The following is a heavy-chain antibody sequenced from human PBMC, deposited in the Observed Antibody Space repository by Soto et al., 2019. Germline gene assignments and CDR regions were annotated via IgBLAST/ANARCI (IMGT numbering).Heavy chain of an antibody. J-gene: IGHJ3*02. D-gene: IGHD3-22*01. CDR2: IIPIFGTA. V-gene: IGHV1-69*13. CDR1: GGTLSSYA. Sequence: SVKVSCKASGGTLSSYAISWVRQAPGQGLEWMGGIIPIFGTANYAQKFQGRVTITADESTSTAYMELSSLRSEDTAVYYCARDPAYYYDSSGYYYVNAFDIWG. CDR3: ARDPAYYYDSSGYYYVNAFDI.